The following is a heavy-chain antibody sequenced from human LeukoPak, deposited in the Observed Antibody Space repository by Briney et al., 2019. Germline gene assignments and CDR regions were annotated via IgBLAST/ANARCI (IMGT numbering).Heavy chain of an antibody. Sequence: GGSLRLSCAASGFTLSSYGMHWVRQAPGKGLEWVAVIWYDGSNKYYADSVKGRFTISRDNSKNTLYLQMNSLRAEDTAVYYCARDRSSGWFDYWGQGTLVTVSS. V-gene: IGHV3-33*01. CDR3: ARDRSSGWFDY. D-gene: IGHD6-19*01. CDR2: IWYDGSNK. CDR1: GFTLSSYG. J-gene: IGHJ4*02.